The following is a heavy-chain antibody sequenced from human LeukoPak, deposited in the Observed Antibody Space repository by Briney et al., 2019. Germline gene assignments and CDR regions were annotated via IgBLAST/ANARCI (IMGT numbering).Heavy chain of an antibody. CDR1: GFTFSSYG. V-gene: IGHV3-23*01. J-gene: IGHJ4*02. D-gene: IGHD3-22*01. CDR2: ISGSGGTT. Sequence: GGSLRLSCAASGFTFSSYGMNWVRQAPGKGLEWVPGISGSGGTTYYADSVKGRFTISRDNSKNSLSLQVSSLRAEDTAVYYCAKTNGYYSDWGQGTLVTVSS. CDR3: AKTNGYYSD.